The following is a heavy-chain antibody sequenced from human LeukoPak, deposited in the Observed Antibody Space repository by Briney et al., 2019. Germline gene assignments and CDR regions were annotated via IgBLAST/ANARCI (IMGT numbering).Heavy chain of an antibody. V-gene: IGHV1-69*05. J-gene: IGHJ6*03. CDR2: IIPIFGTA. CDR3: ASRYCTNGVCYYYYMDV. Sequence: GASVKVSCKASGGTFSSYAISWVRQAPGQGLEWMGGIIPIFGTANYAQKFQGRVMITTDESTSTAYMELSSLRSEDTAVYYCASRYCTNGVCYYYYMDVWGKGTTVTVSS. D-gene: IGHD2-8*01. CDR1: GGTFSSYA.